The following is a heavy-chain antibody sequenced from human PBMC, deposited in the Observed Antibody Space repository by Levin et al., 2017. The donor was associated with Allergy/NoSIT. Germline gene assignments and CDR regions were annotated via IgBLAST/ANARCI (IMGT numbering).Heavy chain of an antibody. CDR2: IWFDGSNQ. Sequence: GESLKISCAPSGFTFSNYGILWVRQAPGKGLEWVAVIWFDGSNQYYADSVKGRFSISRDNSKNTLHLQMNNLRVEDTAVYYCARLGSGWGLDYWGQGTLVTVSA. CDR1: GFTFSNYG. V-gene: IGHV3-33*01. D-gene: IGHD6-19*01. CDR3: ARLGSGWGLDY. J-gene: IGHJ4*02.